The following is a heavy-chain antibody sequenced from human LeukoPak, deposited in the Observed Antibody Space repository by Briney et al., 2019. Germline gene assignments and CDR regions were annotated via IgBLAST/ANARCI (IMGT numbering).Heavy chain of an antibody. V-gene: IGHV4-59*01. CDR3: AIFPAFSSGWAFDI. CDR2: IYYSGST. J-gene: IGHJ3*02. CDR1: GGSISSYY. Sequence: KPSETLSLTCTVSGGSISSYYWSWIRQPPGKGLEWIGYIYYSGSTNYNPSLKSRVTISVDTSKNQFSLKLSSVTAADTAVYYCAIFPAFSSGWAFDIWGQGTMVPVSS. D-gene: IGHD3-22*01.